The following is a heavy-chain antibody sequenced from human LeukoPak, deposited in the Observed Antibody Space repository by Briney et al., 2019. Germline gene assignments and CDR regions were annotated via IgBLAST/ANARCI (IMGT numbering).Heavy chain of an antibody. V-gene: IGHV1-18*01. CDR1: GYTFTSYG. Sequence: GASVKVSCKASGYTFTSYGISWVRQAPGQGLEWMGWISAYNGNTNYAQKLQGRVTMTTTSTAYMELRSLRSDGTAVYYCALPGYYYGMDVWGQGTTVTVSS. CDR2: ISAYNGNT. J-gene: IGHJ6*02. CDR3: ALPGYYYGMDV.